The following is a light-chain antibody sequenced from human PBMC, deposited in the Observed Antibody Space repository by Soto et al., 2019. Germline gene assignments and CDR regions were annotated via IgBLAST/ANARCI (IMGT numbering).Light chain of an antibody. Sequence: DIQMTQSPSSLSASVGDRVTITCRASQSISSYLNWYQQKPGKAPKLLIYAASSLQSGVPARFSGSGSGTDFTLTISSLQPEDFVTYYCQQSYSTPITFGQGTLLEI. CDR2: AAS. V-gene: IGKV1-39*01. CDR3: QQSYSTPIT. J-gene: IGKJ5*01. CDR1: QSISSY.